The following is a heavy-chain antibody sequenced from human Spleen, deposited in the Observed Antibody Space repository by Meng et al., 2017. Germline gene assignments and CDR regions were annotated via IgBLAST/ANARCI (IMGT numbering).Heavy chain of an antibody. Sequence: GESLKISCAASGFTFDDYGMSWVRQAPGKGLEWVSGINWNGGSTGYADSVKGRFTISRDNSKNTLYLQMNSLRAEDTAVYYCAREYYYGSGSYRPLFYYYGMDVWGQGTTVTVSS. V-gene: IGHV3-20*04. CDR2: INWNGGST. D-gene: IGHD3-10*01. CDR3: AREYYYGSGSYRPLFYYYGMDV. J-gene: IGHJ6*02. CDR1: GFTFDDYG.